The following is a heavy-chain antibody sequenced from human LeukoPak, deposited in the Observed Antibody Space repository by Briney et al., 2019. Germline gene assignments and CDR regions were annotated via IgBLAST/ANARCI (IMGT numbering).Heavy chain of an antibody. CDR1: GESFNDYY. CDR2: INHRGRT. CDR3: ARDRYGDYWFDP. J-gene: IGHJ5*02. Sequence: SETLSLTCAVYGESFNDYYWSWIRQPPGKGLEWIGEINHRGRTNYNPSLKSRVTISVDTSKNQFSLKLSSVTAADTAVYYCARDRYGDYWFDPWGQGTLVTVSS. V-gene: IGHV4-34*01. D-gene: IGHD4-17*01.